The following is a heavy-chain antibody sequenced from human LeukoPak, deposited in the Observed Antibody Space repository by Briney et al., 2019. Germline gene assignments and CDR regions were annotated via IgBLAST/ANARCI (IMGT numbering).Heavy chain of an antibody. J-gene: IGHJ3*02. D-gene: IGHD2-2*01. Sequence: GASVKVSCKASGGTFSSYAISWVRQAPGQGLEWMGRIIPILGIANYAQKFQGRVTITADKSTSTAYMGLSSLRSEDTAVYYCARVVVVPAAMLGAFDIWGQGTMVTVSS. CDR3: ARVVVVPAAMLGAFDI. CDR2: IIPILGIA. CDR1: GGTFSSYA. V-gene: IGHV1-69*04.